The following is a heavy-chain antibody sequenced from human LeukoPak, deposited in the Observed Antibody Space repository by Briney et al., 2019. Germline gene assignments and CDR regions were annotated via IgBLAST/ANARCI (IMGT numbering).Heavy chain of an antibody. V-gene: IGHV1-18*01. D-gene: IGHD2-15*01. CDR2: ISAYNGNT. Sequence: ASVKVSCKASGYTFTSYGISWVRQAPGQGLEWMGWISAYNGNTNYAQKLQGRVTMTTDTSTSTAYVELRSLRSDDTAVYYCARDLDSCSGGSCYSGWSFDYWGQGTLVTVSS. CDR3: ARDLDSCSGGSCYSGWSFDY. J-gene: IGHJ4*02. CDR1: GYTFTSYG.